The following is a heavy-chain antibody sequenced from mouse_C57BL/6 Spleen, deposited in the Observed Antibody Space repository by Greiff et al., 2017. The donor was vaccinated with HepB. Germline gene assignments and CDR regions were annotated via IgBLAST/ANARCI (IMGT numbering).Heavy chain of an antibody. Sequence: QVQLQQPGAELVKPGASVKLSCKASGYTFTSYWMHWVKQRPGQGLEWIGMIHPNSGSTNYNEKFKSKATLTVDKSSSTAYMQLSSLTSEDSAVYYCARSLSSLGLDYWGQGTTLTVSS. J-gene: IGHJ2*01. D-gene: IGHD4-1*01. CDR2: IHPNSGST. CDR3: ARSLSSLGLDY. CDR1: GYTFTSYW. V-gene: IGHV1-64*01.